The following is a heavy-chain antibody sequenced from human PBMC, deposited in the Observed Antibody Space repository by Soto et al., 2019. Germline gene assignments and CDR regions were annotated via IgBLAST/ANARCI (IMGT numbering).Heavy chain of an antibody. CDR3: AIVVIGQDNYETFVNYFDH. J-gene: IGHJ4*02. V-gene: IGHV1-46*01. D-gene: IGHD3-22*01. Sequence: ASVKVSCKASGYSFTNFHIHWVRQAPGQGLEWMGMIDPSGGITRDAQRLQGRITMTRDASTSTVYMELRSLTSEDTAVYYCAIVVIGQDNYETFVNYFDHGGRETLVTFPS. CDR2: IDPSGGIT. CDR1: GYSFTNFH.